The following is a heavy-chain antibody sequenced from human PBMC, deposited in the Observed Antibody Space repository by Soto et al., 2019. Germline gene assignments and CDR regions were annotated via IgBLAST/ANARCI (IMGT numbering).Heavy chain of an antibody. CDR1: GFTFSSYA. J-gene: IGHJ4*02. CDR2: ISGSGGTT. V-gene: IGHV3-23*01. Sequence: GGSLRLSCVASGFTFSSYALNWVRQAPGRGLEWVSAISGSGGTTYYADSVKGRFTISRDNSKNTLFLQMNSLRAEDAAIYYCAKSPKVISTSLDYWGQGSLVTVSS. D-gene: IGHD3-22*01. CDR3: AKSPKVISTSLDY.